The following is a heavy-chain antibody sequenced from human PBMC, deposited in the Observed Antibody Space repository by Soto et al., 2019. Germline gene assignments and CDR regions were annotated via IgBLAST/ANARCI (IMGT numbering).Heavy chain of an antibody. V-gene: IGHV3-23*01. CDR2: ISGSGGST. D-gene: IGHD3-22*01. CDR3: AKVGYDSSGYYRHFDY. Sequence: PGGSLRLSCAASGFTFSSYAMSWVRQAPGKGLEWVSAISGSGGSTYYADSVKGRFTISRDNSKNTLYLQMDSLRAEDTAVYYCAKVGYDSSGYYRHFDYWGQGTLVTVSS. CDR1: GFTFSSYA. J-gene: IGHJ4*02.